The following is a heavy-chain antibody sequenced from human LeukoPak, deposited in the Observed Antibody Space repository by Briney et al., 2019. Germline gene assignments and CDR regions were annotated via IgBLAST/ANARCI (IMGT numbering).Heavy chain of an antibody. V-gene: IGHV4-34*01. D-gene: IGHD3-10*01. J-gene: IGHJ6*02. CDR3: ARLVGSGGSGMDV. CDR2: INHSGST. CDR1: GGSFSGYY. Sequence: SETLSLTCAVYGGSFSGYYWSWIRQPPGKGLEWIGEINHSGSTNYNPSLKSRVTISVDTSKNQFSLKLSSVTAADTTVYYCARLVGSGGSGMDVWGQGTTVIVSS.